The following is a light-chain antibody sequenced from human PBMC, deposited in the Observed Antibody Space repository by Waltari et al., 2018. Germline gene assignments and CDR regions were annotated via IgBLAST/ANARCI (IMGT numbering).Light chain of an antibody. CDR2: WAS. V-gene: IGKV4-1*01. Sequence: DIVMTQSPDSLAVSLGERAPISCKSSPSVLYNSNNKNYLAWYQHKSGQPPKLLIYWASTRESGVPDRFSGSGSGTDFTLTIGSLQAEDVAVYYCQQYYSPPYTFGQGTKLEIK. CDR1: PSVLYNSNNKNY. J-gene: IGKJ2*01. CDR3: QQYYSPPYT.